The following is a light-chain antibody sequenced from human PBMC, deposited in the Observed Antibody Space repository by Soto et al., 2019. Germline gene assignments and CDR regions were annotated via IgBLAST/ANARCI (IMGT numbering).Light chain of an antibody. V-gene: IGKV3D-20*02. J-gene: IGKJ1*01. CDR1: QGIGDT. CDR2: GAS. Sequence: EVVMRQSPATLSVSPGEGATLSCRASQGIGDTLAWYQHKPGQTPRLLIYGASSRATGIPDRFSGSGSGTDFTLTISRLEPEDFAVYYCQQRTNWPPWTFGQGTKVDIK. CDR3: QQRTNWPPWT.